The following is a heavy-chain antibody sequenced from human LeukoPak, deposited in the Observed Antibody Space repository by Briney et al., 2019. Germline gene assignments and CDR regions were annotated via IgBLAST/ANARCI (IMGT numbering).Heavy chain of an antibody. CDR2: IIPIFGTA. CDR1: GGTFSSYA. Sequence: GASVKVSCKASGGTFSSYAISWVRQAPGQGLEWMGGIIPIFGTANYAQKFQGRVTITADESTRTAYMELSSLRSEDTAVYYCAREARGRAGYNPDYWGQGTLVTVSS. CDR3: AREARGRAGYNPDY. J-gene: IGHJ4*02. V-gene: IGHV1-69*01. D-gene: IGHD5-24*01.